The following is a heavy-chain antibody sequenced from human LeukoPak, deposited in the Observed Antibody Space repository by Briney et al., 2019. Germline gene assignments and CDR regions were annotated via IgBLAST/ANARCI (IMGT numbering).Heavy chain of an antibody. J-gene: IGHJ5*02. CDR2: IYYSGST. V-gene: IGHV4-31*11. Sequence: SETLSLTCAVSGGSISSGGYSWSWIRQHPGKGLEWIGYIYYSGSTYYNPSLKSRVTISVDTSKNQFSLKLSSVTAADTAVYYCARERNNWFDPWGQGTLVTVSS. CDR1: GGSISSGGYS. CDR3: ARERNNWFDP.